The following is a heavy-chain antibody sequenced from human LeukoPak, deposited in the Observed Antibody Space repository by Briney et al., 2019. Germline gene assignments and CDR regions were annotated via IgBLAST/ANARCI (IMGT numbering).Heavy chain of an antibody. V-gene: IGHV4-59*01. D-gene: IGHD3-10*01. CDR3: ASHRGVIIRDAFDI. Sequence: SETLSLTCSVSGGSISSYYWDWIRQPPGKGLEWIGYIYHDGSTNYNPSFKGRATMSVDTSKNQFSLKLSSVTAADTAVYYCASHRGVIIRDAFDIWGQGTMVTVSS. CDR1: GGSISSYY. CDR2: IYHDGST. J-gene: IGHJ3*02.